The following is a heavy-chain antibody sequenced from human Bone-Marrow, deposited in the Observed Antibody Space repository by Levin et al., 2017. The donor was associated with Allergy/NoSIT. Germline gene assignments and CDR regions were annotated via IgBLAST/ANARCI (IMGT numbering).Heavy chain of an antibody. CDR1: GFTFRSYA. Sequence: GGSLRLSCVASGFTFRSYAMAWVRQAPGKGLEWVSLISSGGDSTYYADSVKGRFTISRDNSDSTLSLEMNSLRADDTAVYYCAKAPGYGDFFDFWGQGSLVTVSS. D-gene: IGHD3-9*01. J-gene: IGHJ4*02. CDR3: AKAPGYGDFFDF. CDR2: ISSGGDST. V-gene: IGHV3-23*01.